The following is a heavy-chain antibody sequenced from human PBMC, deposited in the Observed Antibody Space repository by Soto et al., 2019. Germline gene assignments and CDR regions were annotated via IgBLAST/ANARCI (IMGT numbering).Heavy chain of an antibody. CDR1: GFTFSSYS. D-gene: IGHD2-15*01. CDR3: ARGKWSAEYDAFDI. Sequence: PGGSLRLSCAASGFTFSSYSMNWVRQAPGKGLEWVSYISSSSSTIYYADSVKGRFTISRDNAKNSLYLQMNSLRAEDTAVYYCARGKWSAEYDAFDIWGQGTMVTVSS. J-gene: IGHJ3*02. V-gene: IGHV3-48*01. CDR2: ISSSSSTI.